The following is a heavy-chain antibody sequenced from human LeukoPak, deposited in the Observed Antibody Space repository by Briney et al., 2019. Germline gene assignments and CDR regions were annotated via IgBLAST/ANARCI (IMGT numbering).Heavy chain of an antibody. CDR3: TKDQGVVGSYGH. CDR1: GFTFSSFG. J-gene: IGHJ4*02. V-gene: IGHV3-30*02. D-gene: IGHD3-10*01. Sequence: GGSLRLSCATSGFTFSSFGMNWVRQTPGKGLEWLSFIQSHGGYAYYEDSVKGRFTISRDNSKNTVYLQMNSLRPEDTGVYFCTKDQGVVGSYGHWGRGILVTVSS. CDR2: IQSHGGYA.